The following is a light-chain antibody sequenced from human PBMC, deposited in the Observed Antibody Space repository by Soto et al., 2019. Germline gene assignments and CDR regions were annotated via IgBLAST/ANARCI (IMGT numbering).Light chain of an antibody. V-gene: IGLV2-18*02. CDR3: RSFTSSSTWV. CDR1: SRDVGSYNR. J-gene: IGLJ3*02. Sequence: QSVLTQPPSVSGSPGQSVTISCSGTSRDVGSYNRVSWYQQPPGTAPKLMIYEVTNRPSGVPDRFSGSKSGNTASLTISGLQSEDEADYYCRSFTSSSTWVFGGGTKLTVL. CDR2: EVT.